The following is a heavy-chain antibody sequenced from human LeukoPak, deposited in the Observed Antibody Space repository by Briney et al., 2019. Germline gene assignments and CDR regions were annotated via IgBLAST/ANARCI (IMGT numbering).Heavy chain of an antibody. V-gene: IGHV5-51*01. Sequence: GESLKITCKGSGYTFTTYWIAWVRQMPGKGLEWMGIIYPDDSDTRYSPSFQGQVTISADKSVRTAYLQWSSLKASDTAMYYCARPNITSYYDSRGYDAFEVWGQGTMVTVSS. CDR1: GYTFTTYW. CDR3: ARPNITSYYDSRGYDAFEV. J-gene: IGHJ3*01. D-gene: IGHD3-22*01. CDR2: IYPDDSDT.